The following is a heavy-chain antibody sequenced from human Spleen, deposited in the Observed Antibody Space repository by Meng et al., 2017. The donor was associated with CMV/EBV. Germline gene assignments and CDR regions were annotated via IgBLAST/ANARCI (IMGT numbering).Heavy chain of an antibody. J-gene: IGHJ4*02. Sequence: GGTINSGGYYWGWIRQHPGKGLEWIGYIYHSGTTSYNPSLKSRVTISVDTSEKQFSLKLTSVTAADTAVYYCARAQYHYDSTAYFEYWGQGALVTVSS. CDR2: IYHSGTT. D-gene: IGHD3-22*01. V-gene: IGHV4-31*02. CDR3: ARAQYHYDSTAYFEY. CDR1: GGTINSGGYY.